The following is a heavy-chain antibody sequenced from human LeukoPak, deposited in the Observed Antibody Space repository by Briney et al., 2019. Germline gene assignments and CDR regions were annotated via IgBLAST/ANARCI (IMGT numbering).Heavy chain of an antibody. D-gene: IGHD7-27*01. CDR1: GFTFSSYA. Sequence: PGGXXRLSCAASGFTFSSYAMNWVRQAPGKGLEWVSSIGPGVGSTYYADFVKGRFTISRDNSKNTVYLQMNSLRAEDTALYYCAKSVQLGWGSMWSYWGQGILVTVSS. CDR3: AKSVQLGWGSMWSY. J-gene: IGHJ4*02. V-gene: IGHV3-23*01. CDR2: IGPGVGST.